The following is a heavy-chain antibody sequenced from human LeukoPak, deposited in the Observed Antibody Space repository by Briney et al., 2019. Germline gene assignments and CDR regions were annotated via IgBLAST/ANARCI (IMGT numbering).Heavy chain of an antibody. Sequence: GGSLRLSCGASGFTFISYAISWVRQAPGQGLEWVSAISGSGGSTFYADSVKGRFNISRDNSKDTLYLQMNSLTAEDAAVYCCAIRGDHSAGDYWGQGTLVTVSS. V-gene: IGHV3-23*01. CDR2: ISGSGGST. CDR3: AIRGDHSAGDY. D-gene: IGHD3-10*01. CDR1: GFTFISYA. J-gene: IGHJ4*02.